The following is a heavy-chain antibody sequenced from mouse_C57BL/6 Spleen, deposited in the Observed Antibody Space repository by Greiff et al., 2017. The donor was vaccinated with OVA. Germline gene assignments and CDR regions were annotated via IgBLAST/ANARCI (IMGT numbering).Heavy chain of an antibody. CDR3: VRERTGTWGWFAY. J-gene: IGHJ3*01. CDR2: IRSKSNNYAT. CDR1: GFSINTYA. V-gene: IGHV10-1*01. Sequence: EVKLVESGGGLVQPTGSLKLSCAASGFSINTYAMNWVRQAPGKGLEWVARIRSKSNNYATYYADSVKDRFTISRDDSESMLYLQLNNLKTEDTAMDYCVRERTGTWGWFAYWGQGTLVTVSA. D-gene: IGHD4-1*01.